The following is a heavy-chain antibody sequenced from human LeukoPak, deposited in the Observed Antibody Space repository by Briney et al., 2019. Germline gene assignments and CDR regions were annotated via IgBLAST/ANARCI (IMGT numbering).Heavy chain of an antibody. Sequence: ASVKVSCKASGYTFTSYDINWVRQATGQGLEWMGRMNPNSGNTGYAQKFQGRVTFTGDTSISTAYMEMSSLRSEDTAVYYCARGGCSSTTCYRTFDSWGQGTLVTVSS. V-gene: IGHV1-8*01. J-gene: IGHJ4*02. CDR3: ARGGCSSTTCYRTFDS. D-gene: IGHD2-2*01. CDR1: GYTFTSYD. CDR2: MNPNSGNT.